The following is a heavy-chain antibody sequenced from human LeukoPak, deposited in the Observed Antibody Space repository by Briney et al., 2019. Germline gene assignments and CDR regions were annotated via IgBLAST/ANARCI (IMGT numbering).Heavy chain of an antibody. Sequence: SETLSLTCTVSGGSFSTYYWSWIRQPPGKGLEWIGYIYYSGSTNYNPSLQSRVTISVDTSKNQFSLRLSFVTAADTAVYYCARENSYYDSSGYYFGSGYFDYWGQGTLVTVSS. CDR1: GGSFSTYY. V-gene: IGHV4-59*01. D-gene: IGHD3-22*01. J-gene: IGHJ4*02. CDR3: ARENSYYDSSGYYFGSGYFDY. CDR2: IYYSGST.